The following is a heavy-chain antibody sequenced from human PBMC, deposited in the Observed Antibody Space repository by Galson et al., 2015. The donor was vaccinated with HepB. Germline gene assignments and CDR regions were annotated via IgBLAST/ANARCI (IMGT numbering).Heavy chain of an antibody. V-gene: IGHV3-48*01. CDR2: ISSSSSTI. CDR3: ASVLARNWALDAFDI. CDR1: GFTFSSYS. D-gene: IGHD7-27*01. J-gene: IGHJ3*02. Sequence: SLRLSCAASGFTFSSYSMNWVRQAPGKGLEWVSYISSSSSTIYYADSVKGRFTISRDNAKNSLYLQMNSLRAEDTAVYYCASVLARNWALDAFDIWGQGTMVTVSS.